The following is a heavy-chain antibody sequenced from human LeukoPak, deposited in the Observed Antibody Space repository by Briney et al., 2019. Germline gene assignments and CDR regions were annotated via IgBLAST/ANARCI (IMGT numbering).Heavy chain of an antibody. D-gene: IGHD6-19*01. J-gene: IGHJ4*02. Sequence: SQTLSLTCAISGDSVSSNSATWIWIRQSPSRGLEWLGRTYYRSKWYNDYAASLQGRITVNPDTSKNQFSLQLNSVTPEDTALYYCARAPHGGGCDYWGQGTLVTVSS. CDR3: ARAPHGGGCDY. V-gene: IGHV6-1*01. CDR1: GDSVSSNSAT. CDR2: TYYRSKWYN.